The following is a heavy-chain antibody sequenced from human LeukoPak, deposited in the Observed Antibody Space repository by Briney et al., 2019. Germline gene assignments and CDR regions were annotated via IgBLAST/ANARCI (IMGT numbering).Heavy chain of an antibody. CDR3: AKGGRDYYDSGGYYAFDI. V-gene: IGHV3-30*18. Sequence: PGGSLRLSCAASGFTFSSYGMHWVRQAPGKGLEWVAVISYDGSNKYYADSVKGRFTISRDNSKNTLYLQMNSPRAEDTAVYYCAKGGRDYYDSGGYYAFDIWGQGTMVTVSS. CDR2: ISYDGSNK. D-gene: IGHD3-22*01. CDR1: GFTFSSYG. J-gene: IGHJ3*02.